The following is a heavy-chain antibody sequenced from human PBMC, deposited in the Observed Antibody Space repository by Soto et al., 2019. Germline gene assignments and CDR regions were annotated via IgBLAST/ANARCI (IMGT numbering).Heavy chain of an antibody. V-gene: IGHV4-31*02. J-gene: IGHJ6*03. Sequence: WTWVRQHPGKGLEWVGHIYYSGTAYYNPPLKSRVALPVDPSQNRFSLKLSSVTAADTAIYFCARSLPGGTVFYMDIWGEGTTVTVSS. D-gene: IGHD1-26*01. CDR3: ARSLPGGTVFYMDI. CDR2: IYYSGTA.